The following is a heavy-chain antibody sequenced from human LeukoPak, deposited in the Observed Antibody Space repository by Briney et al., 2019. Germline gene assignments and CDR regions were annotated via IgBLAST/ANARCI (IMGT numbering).Heavy chain of an antibody. D-gene: IGHD1-1*01. CDR1: GFTFSSYS. Sequence: GGSLRLSCAASGFTFSSYSMNWVRQAPGKGLEWVSSISSSSSYIYYADSVKGRFTISRDNAKNSLYLQMNSLRAEDTAVYYCARDNATRSWIFDYWGQGTQVTVSS. CDR3: ARDNATRSWIFDY. V-gene: IGHV3-21*01. CDR2: ISSSSSYI. J-gene: IGHJ4*02.